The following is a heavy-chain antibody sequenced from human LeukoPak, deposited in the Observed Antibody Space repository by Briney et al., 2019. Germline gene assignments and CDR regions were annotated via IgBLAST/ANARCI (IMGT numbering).Heavy chain of an antibody. CDR3: ARHRRDSNYGGFDY. D-gene: IGHD4-11*01. V-gene: IGHV4-59*08. Sequence: PSETLSLTCTVSGGSISSYYWSWIRQPPRKGREWIGYIYYSGNTNYNPSLKSRVTMSVDTSKNQFSLKLSSVTAADTAVYYCARHRRDSNYGGFDYWGQGTLVTVSS. CDR1: GGSISSYY. J-gene: IGHJ4*02. CDR2: IYYSGNT.